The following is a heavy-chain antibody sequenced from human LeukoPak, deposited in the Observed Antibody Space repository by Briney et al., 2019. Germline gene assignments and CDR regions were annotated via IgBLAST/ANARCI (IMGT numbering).Heavy chain of an antibody. CDR1: GFTFSSYG. CDR3: AKDYGRGTIHY. D-gene: IGHD3-3*01. Sequence: PGGSLRLSCAASGFTFSSYGMHWVRQAPGKRLERVTFIRYDGRDEYYVDSVKGRFTISRDNSKNTLYLQMNSLRAEDTAVYFCAKDYGRGTIHYWGQGTLVIVSS. CDR2: IRYDGRDE. J-gene: IGHJ4*02. V-gene: IGHV3-30*02.